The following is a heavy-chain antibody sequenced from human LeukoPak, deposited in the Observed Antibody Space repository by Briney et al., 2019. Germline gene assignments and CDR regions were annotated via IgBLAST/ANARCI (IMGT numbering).Heavy chain of an antibody. CDR2: IYHSGST. CDR1: GGSISSSNW. Sequence: SETLSLACAVSGGSISSSNWWSWVRQPPGKGLEWIGEIYHSGSTYYNPSLKSRVTISVDTSKNQFSLKLSSVTAADTAVYYCAREDMVRGVISAFDIRGQGTMVTVSS. CDR3: AREDMVRGVISAFDI. J-gene: IGHJ3*02. V-gene: IGHV4-4*02. D-gene: IGHD3-10*01.